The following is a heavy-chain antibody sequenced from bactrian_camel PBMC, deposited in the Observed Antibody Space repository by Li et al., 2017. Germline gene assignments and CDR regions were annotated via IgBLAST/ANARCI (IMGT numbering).Heavy chain of an antibody. V-gene: IGHV3S1*01. CDR2: RYTGGGST. CDR1: GYSYGNYC. CDR3: ATDQSDGSYYTKAGMAT. J-gene: IGHJ4*01. Sequence: HVQLVESGGGSVQSGGSLRLSCAASGYSYGNYCLGWFRLAPGKEHEEVASRYTGGGSTYYADSVKGRFTISRHDASNTMFLQMNDLKPEDTAMYYCATDQSDGSYYTKAGMATGARGPRSPSP. D-gene: IGHD2*01.